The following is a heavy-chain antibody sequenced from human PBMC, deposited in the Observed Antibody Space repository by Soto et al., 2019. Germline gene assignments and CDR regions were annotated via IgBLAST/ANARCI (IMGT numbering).Heavy chain of an antibody. CDR3: ALFKRGDCSSTSCHSDAFDI. V-gene: IGHV1-3*01. J-gene: IGHJ3*02. Sequence: GASVKVSCKASGYTFTSYAMHWVRQAPGQRLEWMGWINAGNGNTKYSQKFQGRATITRDTSASTAYMELSSLRSEDTAVYYCALFKRGDCSSTSCHSDAFDIWGQGTMVTVSS. D-gene: IGHD2-2*01. CDR1: GYTFTSYA. CDR2: INAGNGNT.